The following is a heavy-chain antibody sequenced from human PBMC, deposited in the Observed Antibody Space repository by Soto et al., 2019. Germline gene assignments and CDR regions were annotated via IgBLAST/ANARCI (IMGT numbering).Heavy chain of an antibody. V-gene: IGHV4-31*03. CDR3: ARWVGATSFDY. Sequence: QVQLQESGPGLVKPSQTLSLTCTVSGGSISSGGYYWSWIRQHPGKGLEWIGYIYYSGSTSYNPSLTSRVTISVDTSKDQFSLKLSSVTAADTAVYYCARWVGATSFDYWGQGTLVTVSS. CDR2: IYYSGST. D-gene: IGHD1-26*01. J-gene: IGHJ4*02. CDR1: GGSISSGGYY.